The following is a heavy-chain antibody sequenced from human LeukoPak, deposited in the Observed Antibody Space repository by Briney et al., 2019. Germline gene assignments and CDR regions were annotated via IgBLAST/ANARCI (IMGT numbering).Heavy chain of an antibody. Sequence: GGSLRLSCAASGFTFSIYSMNWVRQAPGKGLEWVSSIGGSSSSLYYAESVKGRFTISRDNARNSLYLQMNSLRAEDTAVYYCAKEAGQDFGALDAFDVWGQGTMVTVSS. CDR3: AKEAGQDFGALDAFDV. D-gene: IGHD4-17*01. CDR2: IGGSSSSL. J-gene: IGHJ3*01. CDR1: GFTFSIYS. V-gene: IGHV3-21*01.